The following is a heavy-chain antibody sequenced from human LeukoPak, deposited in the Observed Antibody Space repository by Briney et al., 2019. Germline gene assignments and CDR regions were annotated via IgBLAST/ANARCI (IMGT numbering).Heavy chain of an antibody. CDR1: GFTFSSYA. V-gene: IGHV3-21*01. D-gene: IGHD5-12*01. CDR3: SVGGLGESPFDL. J-gene: IGHJ4*02. CDR2: ISRTSNYI. Sequence: PGGSLRLSCAASGFTFSSYAMSWVRQAPGKGLEWVSSISRTSNYIYYADSVKGRFTISRDNANNSLYLQMSSLRAEDTAIYYCSVGGLGESPFDLWGQGTLVTVSS.